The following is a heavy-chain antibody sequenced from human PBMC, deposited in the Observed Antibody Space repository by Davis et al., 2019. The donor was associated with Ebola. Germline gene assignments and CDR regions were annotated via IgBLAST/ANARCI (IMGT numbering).Heavy chain of an antibody. J-gene: IGHJ6*02. V-gene: IGHV4-31*03. CDR3: ARQGLWFGELLFYYYYGMDV. D-gene: IGHD3-10*01. CDR2: IYHSGIT. CDR1: GGSISSGLNY. Sequence: MPSETLSLTCNVSGGSISSGLNYWSWIRQHPGKGLEWIGYIYHSGITYYNPSLKSRITISVDTSKNQFSLKLSSVTAADTAVYYCARQGLWFGELLFYYYYGMDVWGQGTTVTVSS.